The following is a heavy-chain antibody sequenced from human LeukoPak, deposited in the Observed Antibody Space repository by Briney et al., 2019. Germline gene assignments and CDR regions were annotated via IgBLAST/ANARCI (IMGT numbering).Heavy chain of an antibody. CDR3: ARGRRSATTATYYLDF. CDR1: EYTFTDYA. Sequence: GASVKVSCTASEYTFTDYAINWVRQAPGQRLEWMGWINAGNGNTKYSQKFQGRVTITRDTSASTAYMELSSLTSEDTAVYYCARGRRSATTATYYLDFWGREPWSPSPQ. V-gene: IGHV1-3*01. J-gene: IGHJ4*02. D-gene: IGHD2-21*02. CDR2: INAGNGNT.